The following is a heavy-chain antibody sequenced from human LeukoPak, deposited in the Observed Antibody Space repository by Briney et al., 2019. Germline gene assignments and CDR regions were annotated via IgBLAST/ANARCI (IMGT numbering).Heavy chain of an antibody. J-gene: IGHJ6*03. Sequence: GGSLRLSCAASGFTFSSYGMHWVRQAPGKGLEWVAFIRYDGSNKYYADSAKGRFTISRDNSKNTLYLQMNSLRAEDTAVYYCARDQSHDYVWGSYRPNSFYYYYYMDVWGKGTTVTVSS. CDR1: GFTFSSYG. CDR2: IRYDGSNK. CDR3: ARDQSHDYVWGSYRPNSFYYYYYMDV. D-gene: IGHD3-16*02. V-gene: IGHV3-30*02.